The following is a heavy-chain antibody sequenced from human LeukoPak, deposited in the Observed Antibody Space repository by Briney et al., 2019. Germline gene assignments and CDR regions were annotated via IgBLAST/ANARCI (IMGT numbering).Heavy chain of an antibody. CDR2: IYYSGST. CDR3: ARGGGYCSSTSCLYY. D-gene: IGHD2-2*01. J-gene: IGHJ4*02. Sequence: PSETLSLTCTVSGGSISSYYWSWIRQPPGKGLEWIGYIYYSGSTNYNPSLKSRVTISVDPSKNQFSLKLSSVTAADTAVYYCARGGGYCSSTSCLYYWGQGTLVTVSS. CDR1: GGSISSYY. V-gene: IGHV4-59*01.